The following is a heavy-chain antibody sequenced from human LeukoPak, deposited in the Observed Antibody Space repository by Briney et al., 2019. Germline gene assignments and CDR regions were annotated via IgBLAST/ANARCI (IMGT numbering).Heavy chain of an antibody. V-gene: IGHV3-21*01. CDR3: ARDAPLSMIVVGLPNDAFDI. CDR2: ISSRSGYI. J-gene: IGHJ3*02. D-gene: IGHD3-22*01. Sequence: PGGSLRLSCAASGFTFSSYNMNWVRQAPGKGLEWVSSISSRSGYIYYADSVKGRFTISRDNAKNSLYLQMNSLRAEDTAVYYCARDAPLSMIVVGLPNDAFDIWGQGTMVTVSS. CDR1: GFTFSSYN.